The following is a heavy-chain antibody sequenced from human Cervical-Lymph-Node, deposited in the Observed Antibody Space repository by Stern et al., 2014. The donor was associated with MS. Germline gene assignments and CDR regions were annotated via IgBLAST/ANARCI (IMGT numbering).Heavy chain of an antibody. Sequence: ESGPTLVKPTQTLTLTCTFSGFSLSTSGVGVGWIRQPPGKALEWLALTYWDDAKRDTPSLKSRITLTKHNSTTQLVLTMTNMDPVDTATYYCALVPGYYDTPSNESFQHWGQGTLVTVSS. J-gene: IGHJ1*01. CDR3: ALVPGYYDTPSNESFQH. D-gene: IGHD3-22*01. CDR2: TYWDDAK. V-gene: IGHV2-5*02. CDR1: GFSLSTSGVG.